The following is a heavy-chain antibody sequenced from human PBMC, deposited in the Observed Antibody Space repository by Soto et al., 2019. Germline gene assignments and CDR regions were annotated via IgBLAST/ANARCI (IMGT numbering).Heavy chain of an antibody. J-gene: IGHJ4*02. CDR3: ASSLVPYYFDY. V-gene: IGHV3-33*01. CDR2: IWYDGSNK. Sequence: GGSLRLSCAASGFTFSSYGMHWVRQAPGKGLEWVAVIWYDGSNKYYADSVKGRFTISRDNSKNTLYLQMNSLRAEDTAVYYCASSLVPYYFDYWGQGTLVTVSS. CDR1: GFTFSSYG.